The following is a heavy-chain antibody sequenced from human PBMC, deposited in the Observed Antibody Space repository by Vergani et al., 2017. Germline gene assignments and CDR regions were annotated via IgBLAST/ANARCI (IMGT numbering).Heavy chain of an antibody. J-gene: IGHJ5*02. D-gene: IGHD2-15*01. CDR2: IWYDGSNK. CDR3: ARGGEGCSGGSCYSDPLIDP. Sequence: QVQLVESGGGVVQPGRSLRLSCAASGFTFSSYGMHWVRQAPGKGLEWVAVIWYDGSNKYYADSVKGRFTISRDNSKNTLYLQMNSLRAEDTAVYYCARGGEGCSGGSCYSDPLIDPWGQGTLVTVSS. CDR1: GFTFSSYG. V-gene: IGHV3-33*01.